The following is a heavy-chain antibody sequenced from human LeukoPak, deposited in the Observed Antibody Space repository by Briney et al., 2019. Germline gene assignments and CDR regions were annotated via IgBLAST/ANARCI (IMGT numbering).Heavy chain of an antibody. V-gene: IGHV3-74*01. D-gene: IGHD3-10*01. Sequence: PGGSLRLSCAASGFTFSSYWMHWVRQAPGKGLAWVSRINSDGSSTSYADSVKGRFTISRDNAKNTLYLQMNSLRAEDTAVYYCARSSFSNGEANDYWGQGTLVTVSS. J-gene: IGHJ4*02. CDR1: GFTFSSYW. CDR3: ARSSFSNGEANDY. CDR2: INSDGSST.